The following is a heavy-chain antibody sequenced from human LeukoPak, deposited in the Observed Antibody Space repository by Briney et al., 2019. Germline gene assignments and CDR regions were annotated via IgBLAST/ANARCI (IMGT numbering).Heavy chain of an antibody. V-gene: IGHV3-23*01. J-gene: IGHJ4*02. Sequence: GGSLRLSCAASGFTFSSYAMSWVRQAPGKGLEWVSAISGSGGSTYYADSVKGRFTISRDNSKNTLYLQMNSLRAEDTAVYYRAKDTSSSWFFDYWGQGTLVTVSS. CDR2: ISGSGGST. CDR1: GFTFSSYA. CDR3: AKDTSSSWFFDY. D-gene: IGHD6-13*01.